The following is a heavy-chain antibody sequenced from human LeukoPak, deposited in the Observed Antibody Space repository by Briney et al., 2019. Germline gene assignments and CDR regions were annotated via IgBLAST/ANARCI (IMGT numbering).Heavy chain of an antibody. V-gene: IGHV4-59*01. J-gene: IGHJ4*02. D-gene: IGHD1-1*01. CDR2: ICDNGNT. CDR1: GGSFSPAH. Sequence: SETLSLTCTFSGGSFSPAHWSWIRQPPGEGLEWIGVICDNGNTDYNPPLKSRVTISVDTSKSQFSLKLSSLAAADTAVYYCATGRDPYKTGHWGQGTLVTVSS. CDR3: ATGRDPYKTGH.